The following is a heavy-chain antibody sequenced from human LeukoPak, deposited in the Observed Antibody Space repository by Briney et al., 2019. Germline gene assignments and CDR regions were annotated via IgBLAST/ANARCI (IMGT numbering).Heavy chain of an antibody. D-gene: IGHD3-10*01. Sequence: PSETLSLTCAVSGGSISSGDYSWSWIRQPPGKGLEWIGYIYHSGSTYYNPSLKSRVTISVDGSKNQFSLKLTSVTAADTAVYYCARNSGSYIVFNYWCQGTLVTVSS. CDR2: IYHSGST. V-gene: IGHV4-30-2*01. CDR1: GGSISSGDYS. CDR3: ARNSGSYIVFNY. J-gene: IGHJ4*02.